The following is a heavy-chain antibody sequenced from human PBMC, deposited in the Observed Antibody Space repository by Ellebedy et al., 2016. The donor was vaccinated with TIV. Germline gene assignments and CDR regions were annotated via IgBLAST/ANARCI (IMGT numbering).Heavy chain of an antibody. J-gene: IGHJ4*02. CDR3: AKSASWNYGDYPIDY. CDR2: ISWNSGTI. D-gene: IGHD4-17*01. Sequence: SLKISCAASGFTFDDYAMHWVRQAPGKGLEWVSGISWNSGTIDYADSVKARFSISRDNAKNSLYLQMNSLRAEDTALYYCAKSASWNYGDYPIDYWGQGTLVTVSS. CDR1: GFTFDDYA. V-gene: IGHV3-9*01.